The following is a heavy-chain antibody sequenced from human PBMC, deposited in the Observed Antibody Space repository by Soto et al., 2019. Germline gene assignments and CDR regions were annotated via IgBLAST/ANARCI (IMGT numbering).Heavy chain of an antibody. V-gene: IGHV3-15*01. J-gene: IGHJ5*02. CDR3: TTDLWRIAVVVGSTGYFNP. CDR2: IKSKSDGGTT. D-gene: IGHD2-15*01. CDR1: GFTFSDAC. Sequence: VSLRLSCAASGFTFSDACMSWVRQAPGKVLDWVGRIKSKSDGGTTEYAAPVRGRFTISRDDSKNTLYLQMNSLKTEDTAVYYCTTDLWRIAVVVGSTGYFNPWGQGTPVTVSS.